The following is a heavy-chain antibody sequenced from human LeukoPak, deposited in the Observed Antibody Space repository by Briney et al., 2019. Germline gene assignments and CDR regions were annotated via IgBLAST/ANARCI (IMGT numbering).Heavy chain of an antibody. V-gene: IGHV4-39*01. J-gene: IGHJ5*02. Sequence: SETLSLTCTVSGGSISSSSYYWGWIRQPPGKGLEWIGSIYYSGSTYYNPSLKSRVTISVDTSKNQFSLKLSSVTAADTAVYYCARGVEVLLWFGKNWFDPWGQGTLVTVSS. D-gene: IGHD3-10*01. CDR1: GGSISSSSYY. CDR3: ARGVEVLLWFGKNWFDP. CDR2: IYYSGST.